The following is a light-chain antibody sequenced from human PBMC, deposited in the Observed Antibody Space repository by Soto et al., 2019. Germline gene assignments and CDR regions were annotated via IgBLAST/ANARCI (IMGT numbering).Light chain of an antibody. V-gene: IGKV3-15*01. J-gene: IGKJ2*01. CDR3: QQYSIWPYT. CDR2: GAS. CDR1: QSISSN. Sequence: EIVMTQSPATLSVSPGVRATLSCRASQSISSNLAWYQQKPGQAPRLLIYGASTRATGIPARFSGSGSGTEFTLTISSRQSEDFAVYYCQQYSIWPYTFGQGTKLESK.